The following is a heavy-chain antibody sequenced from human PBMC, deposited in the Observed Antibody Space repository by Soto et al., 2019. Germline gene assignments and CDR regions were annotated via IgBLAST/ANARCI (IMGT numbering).Heavy chain of an antibody. Sequence: SETLSLTCTVSGGSISSYYWSWIRQPAGKGLEWIGRIYTSGSTNYNPSLKSRVTMSVDTSKNQFSLKLSSVTAADTAVYYCARVNTIFGVVHNWFDPWGQGNLVTVSS. J-gene: IGHJ5*02. V-gene: IGHV4-4*07. CDR2: IYTSGST. CDR3: ARVNTIFGVVHNWFDP. CDR1: GGSISSYY. D-gene: IGHD3-3*01.